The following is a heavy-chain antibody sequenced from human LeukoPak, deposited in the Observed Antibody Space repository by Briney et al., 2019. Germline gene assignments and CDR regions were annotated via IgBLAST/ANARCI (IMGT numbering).Heavy chain of an antibody. CDR1: GFTFSNAW. D-gene: IGHD6-19*01. V-gene: IGHV3-30*18. Sequence: GGSLRLSCAASGFTFSNAWMSWVRQAPGKGLEWVALISYDGSNKYYADSVKGRFTISRDNSKNTLYLQMNSLRAEDTAVYYCAKDPTSGWYRYYYYMDVWGKGTTVTVSS. CDR3: AKDPTSGWYRYYYYMDV. J-gene: IGHJ6*03. CDR2: ISYDGSNK.